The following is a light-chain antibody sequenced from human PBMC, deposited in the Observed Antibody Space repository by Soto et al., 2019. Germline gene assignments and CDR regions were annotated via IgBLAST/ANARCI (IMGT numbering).Light chain of an antibody. CDR3: SSYTANSVTLYV. V-gene: IGLV2-14*01. Sequence: QSALTQPASVSGSPGQSITISCTGTSSDVGGYNYVSWYQQHPGKAPKLMIYEVSYRPSGVSNRFSGSKSGNTASLTISGLQAEDEADYYCSSYTANSVTLYVFGTGTKLTVL. J-gene: IGLJ1*01. CDR1: SSDVGGYNY. CDR2: EVS.